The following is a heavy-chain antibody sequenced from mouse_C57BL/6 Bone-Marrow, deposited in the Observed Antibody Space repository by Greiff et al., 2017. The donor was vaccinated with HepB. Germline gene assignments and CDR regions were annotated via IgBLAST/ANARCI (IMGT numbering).Heavy chain of an antibody. CDR3: ARKYYFDY. CDR1: GYSFTGYY. Sequence: EVKLMESGPELVKPGASVKISCKASGYSFTGYYMNWVKQSPEKSLEWIGEINPSTGGTTYNQKFKAKATLTVDKSSSTAYMQLKSLTSEDSAVYYCARKYYFDYWGQGTTLTVSS. CDR2: INPSTGGT. V-gene: IGHV1-42*01. J-gene: IGHJ2*01.